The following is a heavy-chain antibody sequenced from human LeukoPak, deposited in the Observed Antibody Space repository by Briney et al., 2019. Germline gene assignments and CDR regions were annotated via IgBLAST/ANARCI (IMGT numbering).Heavy chain of an antibody. CDR1: GFTFSDYY. CDR3: ARVRPEYYYDSSGYPDPFY. J-gene: IGHJ4*02. Sequence: GGSLRLSCAASGFTFSDYYMSWIRQAPGKGLEWVSYISSSGSTIYYADSVKGRFTISRDNAKNSLYLQMNSLRADYTAVYYCARVRPEYYYDSSGYPDPFYWGQGTLVTVSS. V-gene: IGHV3-11*04. D-gene: IGHD3-22*01. CDR2: ISSSGSTI.